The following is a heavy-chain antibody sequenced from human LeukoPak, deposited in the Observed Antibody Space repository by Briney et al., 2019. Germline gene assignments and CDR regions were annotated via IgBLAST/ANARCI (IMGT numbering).Heavy chain of an antibody. CDR1: GYSFTSYW. D-gene: IGHD3-10*01. V-gene: IGHV5-10-1*01. Sequence: PGESLKISCKGSGYSFTSYWIGWVRQMPGKGLEWMGRIDPSDSYTNYSPSFQGHVTISAGKSISTAYLQWSSLKASDTAMYYCARLSSTTMAYPYWGQGTLVTVSS. CDR2: IDPSDSYT. CDR3: ARLSSTTMAYPY. J-gene: IGHJ4*02.